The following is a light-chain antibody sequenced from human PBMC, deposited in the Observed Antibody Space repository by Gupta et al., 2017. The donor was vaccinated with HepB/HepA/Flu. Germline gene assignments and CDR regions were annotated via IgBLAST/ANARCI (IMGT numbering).Light chain of an antibody. CDR2: GAS. CDR3: QQYAEEPGT. CDR1: QSVLFSPNNKNY. V-gene: IGKV4-1*01. Sequence: IVITQSPYSLAVSLGEGATINCKSSQSVLFSPNNKNYLAWFQQKPGQPPRLLIYGASVRESGVPDRFSGSGSGADFTLTISSLQAEDVGVYYCQQYAEEPGTFGQGTKVEIK. J-gene: IGKJ1*01.